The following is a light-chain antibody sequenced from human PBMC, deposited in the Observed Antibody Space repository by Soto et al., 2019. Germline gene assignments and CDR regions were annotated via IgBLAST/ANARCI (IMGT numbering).Light chain of an antibody. CDR1: QSVKSNN. CDR3: QQYGSPALS. J-gene: IGKJ4*01. V-gene: IGKV3-20*01. Sequence: EIVLTQSPGTLSLSPGERATLTCRASQSVKSNNLAWYQQIPGQSPRLLIYGASSRATGIPDRFSGSGSGTDFNLTITRVETVDFALYYCQQYGSPALSFGGGTKVEI. CDR2: GAS.